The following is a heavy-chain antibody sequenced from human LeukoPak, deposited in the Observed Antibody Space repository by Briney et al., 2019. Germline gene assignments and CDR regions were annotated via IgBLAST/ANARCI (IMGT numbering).Heavy chain of an antibody. CDR2: INLSCGST. D-gene: IGHD3-22*01. Sequence: GASVKVSCKASGYTFTSYYMHWVRQAPGQGLEWMGIINLSCGSTSYAQKFQGRVTMTRDTSTSTVYMELNSLRTEDTAVYYCARGSRITMIVVALDYWGHGTLVTVSS. J-gene: IGHJ4*01. CDR1: GYTFTSYY. CDR3: ARGSRITMIVVALDY. V-gene: IGHV1-46*01.